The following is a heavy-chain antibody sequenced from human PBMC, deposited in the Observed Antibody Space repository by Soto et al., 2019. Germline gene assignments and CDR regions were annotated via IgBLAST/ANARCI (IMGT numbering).Heavy chain of an antibody. Sequence: SETRSLTWTVSGGSISSRIYYWVWIRQPPGKVLDWIGTIYYSGTTYYNLSLKSRLTLSIDTSKNQFSLKLNSVTAADTAVYYCARHRSDMEAGSVVCWFDPWGQGTLVTVSS. D-gene: IGHD6-19*01. CDR1: GGSISSRIYY. J-gene: IGHJ5*02. V-gene: IGHV4-39*01. CDR2: IYYSGTT. CDR3: ARHRSDMEAGSVVCWFDP.